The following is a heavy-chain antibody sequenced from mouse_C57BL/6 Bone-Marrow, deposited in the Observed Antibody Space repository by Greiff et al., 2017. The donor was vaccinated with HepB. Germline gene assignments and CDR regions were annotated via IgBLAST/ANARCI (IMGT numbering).Heavy chain of an antibody. V-gene: IGHV12-3*01. J-gene: IGHJ2*01. D-gene: IGHD1-1*02. Sequence: VKLVESGPGLVKPSQSLFLTCSITGFPITSGYYWIWIRQSPGKPLEWMGYITHSGETFYNPSLQSPISITRETSKNQFFLQLNSVTTEDTAMYYCAGDSWYAYDYWGQGTTLTVSS. CDR2: ITHSGET. CDR3: AGDSWYAYDY. CDR1: GFPITSGYY.